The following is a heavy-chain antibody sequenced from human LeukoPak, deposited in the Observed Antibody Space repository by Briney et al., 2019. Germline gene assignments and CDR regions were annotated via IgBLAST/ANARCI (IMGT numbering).Heavy chain of an antibody. J-gene: IGHJ4*02. Sequence: GGSLRLSCAASGFTVSSNYMSWVRQAPGKGLEWVSVIYSGGSTYYADSVKGRFTISRDNSKNTLYLQMNSLRAEDTAAYYCARLYDSSGYLFDYWGQGTLVTVSS. D-gene: IGHD3-22*01. V-gene: IGHV3-53*01. CDR3: ARLYDSSGYLFDY. CDR2: IYSGGST. CDR1: GFTVSSNY.